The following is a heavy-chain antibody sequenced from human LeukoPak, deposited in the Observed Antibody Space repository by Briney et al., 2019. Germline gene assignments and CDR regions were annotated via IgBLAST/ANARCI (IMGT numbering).Heavy chain of an antibody. V-gene: IGHV1-24*01. Sequence: ASVKVSFRVSGYTLTELSMHWVRQAPGKGLEWMGGFDPEDGETIYAQKFQGRVTMTEDTSTDTAYMELSSLRSEDTAVYYCATAGYSYGYPPYFDYWGQGTLVTVSS. J-gene: IGHJ4*02. CDR3: ATAGYSYGYPPYFDY. CDR1: GYTLTELS. CDR2: FDPEDGET. D-gene: IGHD5-18*01.